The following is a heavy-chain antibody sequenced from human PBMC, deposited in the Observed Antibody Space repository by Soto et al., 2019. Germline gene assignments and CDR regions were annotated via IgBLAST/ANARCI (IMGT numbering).Heavy chain of an antibody. CDR2: IYDTGISGYTPST. D-gene: IGHD5-12*01. CDR1: GGSITSSY. J-gene: IGHJ6*02. V-gene: IGHV4-59*01. Sequence: SETLSLTCTVSGGSITSSYWSWIRRPPGKGLEWIAYIYDTGISGYTPSTSYNPSLKSRVTMSVDTSKSQFSLKLTSVTAADTAVYYCAREPGVDIVATTFYYYYYGMDVWGQGTTVTVSS. CDR3: AREPGVDIVATTFYYYYYGMDV.